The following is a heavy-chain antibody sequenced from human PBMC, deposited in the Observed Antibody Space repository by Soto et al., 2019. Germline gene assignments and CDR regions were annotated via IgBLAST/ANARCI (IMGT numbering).Heavy chain of an antibody. J-gene: IGHJ6*03. V-gene: IGHV4-59*08. CDR1: GGSIISYY. CDR2: IYYSGST. D-gene: IGHD5-12*01. Sequence: SETLSLTCTVSGGSIISYYWSWILQPPGKGLEWIGYIYYSGSTNYNPSLKSRVTISVDTSKNQFSLKLSSVTAADTAVYYCARQYRGDDPTDYYYYMVVWCKGTTVTV. CDR3: ARQYRGDDPTDYYYYMVV.